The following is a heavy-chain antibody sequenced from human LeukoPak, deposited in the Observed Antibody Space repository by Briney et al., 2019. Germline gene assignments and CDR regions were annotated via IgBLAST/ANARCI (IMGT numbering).Heavy chain of an antibody. Sequence: GGSLRLSCAASGFTFSDYYMSWIRQAPGKGLEWVSYISSSGSTIYNADSVKGRFTISRDNAKNSLYLQMNSLRAEDTAVYYCARGDYYGSGSYYPTPDYWGQGTLVTVSS. J-gene: IGHJ4*02. V-gene: IGHV3-11*01. D-gene: IGHD3-10*01. CDR1: GFTFSDYY. CDR2: ISSSGSTI. CDR3: ARGDYYGSGSYYPTPDY.